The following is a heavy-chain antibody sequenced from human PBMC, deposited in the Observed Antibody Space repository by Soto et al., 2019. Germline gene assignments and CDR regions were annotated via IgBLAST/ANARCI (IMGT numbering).Heavy chain of an antibody. CDR2: ISWNSGSI. Sequence: SLRLSCAASGFTFDDYAMHWVRQAPGKGLEWVSGISWNSGSIGYADSVKGRFTISRDNAKNSLYLQMNSLRAEDTALYYCAKDIYSSSWYLLGGYYDMDVWGQGTTVTVSS. J-gene: IGHJ6*02. CDR1: GFTFDDYA. D-gene: IGHD6-13*01. V-gene: IGHV3-9*01. CDR3: AKDIYSSSWYLLGGYYDMDV.